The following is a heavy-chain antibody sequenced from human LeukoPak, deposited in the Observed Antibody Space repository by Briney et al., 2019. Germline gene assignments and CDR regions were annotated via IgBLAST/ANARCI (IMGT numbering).Heavy chain of an antibody. D-gene: IGHD3-10*01. CDR1: GGSISSYY. Sequence: PSETLSLTCTVSGGSISSYYWSWIRQPAGKGLEWIGRFYTSGSTNYSPSLKSRVTMSVDTSKNQFSLKLTSVTAADTAVYYCARTVWFGERRPFDYWGQGTLVTVSS. V-gene: IGHV4-4*07. CDR3: ARTVWFGERRPFDY. J-gene: IGHJ4*02. CDR2: FYTSGST.